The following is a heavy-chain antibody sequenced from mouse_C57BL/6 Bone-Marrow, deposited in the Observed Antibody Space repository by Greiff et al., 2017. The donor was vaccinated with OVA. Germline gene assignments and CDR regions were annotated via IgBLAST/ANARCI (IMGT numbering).Heavy chain of an antibody. CDR3: TTPSYDSPLGY. Sequence: EVKLMESGAELVRPGASVKLSCTASGFNIKDDYMHWVKQRPEQGLEWIGWIDPENGDTEYASKFQGKATITADTSSNTAYLQLSSLTSEDTAVYYCTTPSYDSPLGYWGQGTTLTVSS. D-gene: IGHD2-4*01. CDR1: GFNIKDDY. J-gene: IGHJ2*01. V-gene: IGHV14-4*01. CDR2: IDPENGDT.